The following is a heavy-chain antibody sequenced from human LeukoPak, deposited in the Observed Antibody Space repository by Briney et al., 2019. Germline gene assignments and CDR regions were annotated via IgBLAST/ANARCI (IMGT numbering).Heavy chain of an antibody. J-gene: IGHJ4*02. CDR2: IYYSGST. Sequence: PSETLSLTCTVSGGSISSSSYYWGWIRQPPGKGLEWIGSIYYSGSTYYNPSLKSRVTISVDTSKNQFSLKLSSVTAADTAVYYCARYRPGIVDYWGQGTLVTVSS. D-gene: IGHD3-10*01. CDR3: ARYRPGIVDY. V-gene: IGHV4-39*01. CDR1: GGSISSSSYY.